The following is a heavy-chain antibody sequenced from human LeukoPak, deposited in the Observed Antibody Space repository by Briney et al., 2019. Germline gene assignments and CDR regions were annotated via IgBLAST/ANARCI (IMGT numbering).Heavy chain of an antibody. Sequence: SETLSLTCTASGGSISSYYLSWIRQAPGKGLEWIGYIYYSGSTNYNPPLKSRVTIPVDTSKNQFSLKLSSVTAADTAVYYCARGEYSSSYSPLNYWGQGTLVTVSS. CDR3: ARGEYSSSYSPLNY. D-gene: IGHD6-6*01. V-gene: IGHV4-59*01. CDR2: IYYSGST. J-gene: IGHJ4*02. CDR1: GGSISSYY.